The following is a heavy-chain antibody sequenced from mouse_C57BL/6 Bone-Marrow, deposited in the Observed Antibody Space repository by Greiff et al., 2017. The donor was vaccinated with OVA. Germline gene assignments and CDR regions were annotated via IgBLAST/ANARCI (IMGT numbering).Heavy chain of an antibody. V-gene: IGHV5-17*01. CDR1: GFTFSDYG. Sequence: EVKLMESGGGLAKPGGSLTLSCAASGFTFSDYGMHWVRQAPEKGLEWVAYISSGSSTIYYADTVKGRFTISRDNAKNTLFLQMTSLGSEDTAMYYCATWDGAWFAYWGQGTLVTVSA. J-gene: IGHJ3*01. CDR2: ISSGSSTI. D-gene: IGHD4-1*01. CDR3: ATWDGAWFAY.